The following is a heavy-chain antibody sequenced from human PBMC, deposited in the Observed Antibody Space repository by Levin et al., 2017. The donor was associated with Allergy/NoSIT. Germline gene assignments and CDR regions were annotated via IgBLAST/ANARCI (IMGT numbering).Heavy chain of an antibody. CDR3: ARFTRPAGVYDSSDSFDI. CDR2: VRAEGRDT. J-gene: IGHJ3*02. CDR1: GFTFSNYY. D-gene: IGHD3-22*01. V-gene: IGHV3-23*01. Sequence: LSLTCVSSGFTFSNYYMSWIRQAPGKGLEWVSGVRAEGRDTYYADSVKGRFTISRDNSKNTLFLQMGSLRVADTAVYYCARFTRPAGVYDSSDSFDIWGQGTLVTVSS.